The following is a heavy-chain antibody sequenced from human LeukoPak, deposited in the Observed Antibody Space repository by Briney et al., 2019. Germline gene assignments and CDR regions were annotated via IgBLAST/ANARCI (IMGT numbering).Heavy chain of an antibody. J-gene: IGHJ4*02. CDR3: ARDPGTGTTSSPVDY. Sequence: GGSLRLSCAASGFTFSSYGMHWVRQAPGKGLEWVAVISYDGSNKYYADSVKGRFTISRDNSKNTLYLQMNSLRAEDTAVYYCARDPGTGTTSSPVDYWGQGTLVTVSS. CDR1: GFTFSSYG. D-gene: IGHD1-7*01. V-gene: IGHV3-30*03. CDR2: ISYDGSNK.